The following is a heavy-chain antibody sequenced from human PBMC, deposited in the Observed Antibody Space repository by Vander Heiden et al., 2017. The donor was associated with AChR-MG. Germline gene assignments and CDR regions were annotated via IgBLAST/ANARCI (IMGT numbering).Heavy chain of an antibody. D-gene: IGHD3-3*01. Sequence: EVQLVESGGGLVKPGGSLRLSCAASGFTFSNAWMSWVRQAPGKGLEWVGRIKSKTDGGTTDYAAPVKGRFTISRDDSKNTLYLQMNSLKTEDTAVYYCTTVFLEWLSRPIDYWGQGTLVTVSS. V-gene: IGHV3-15*01. J-gene: IGHJ4*02. CDR1: GFTFSNAW. CDR3: TTVFLEWLSRPIDY. CDR2: IKSKTDGGTT.